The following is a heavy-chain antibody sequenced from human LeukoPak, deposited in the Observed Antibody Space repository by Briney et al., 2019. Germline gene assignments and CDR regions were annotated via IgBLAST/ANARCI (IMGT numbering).Heavy chain of an antibody. Sequence: PGGSLRLSCVASEVIFSDYWMSWVRQAPGKGLEWVANIKQGGREEKYVGSVKGRFAISRDDANSTLYLQMDSLSGDDTAVYYCARDNGGWFDSWGRGTLVTVSS. CDR3: ARDNGGWFDS. J-gene: IGHJ5*01. D-gene: IGHD3-10*01. CDR2: IKQGGREE. CDR1: EVIFSDYW. V-gene: IGHV3-7*03.